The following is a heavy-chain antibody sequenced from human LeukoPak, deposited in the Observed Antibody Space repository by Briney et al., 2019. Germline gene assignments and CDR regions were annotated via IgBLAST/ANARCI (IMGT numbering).Heavy chain of an antibody. CDR3: ARSYYGGNPRSPSDI. CDR2: IYYSGST. Sequence: PSETLSLTCTVSGGSISSSSYYWGWIRQPPGKGLEWIGSIYYSGSTYYNPSLKSRVTISVDTSKNQFSLKLSSVTAADTAVYYCARSYYGGNPRSPSDIWGQGTMVTVSS. D-gene: IGHD4-23*01. J-gene: IGHJ3*02. V-gene: IGHV4-39*01. CDR1: GGSISSSSYY.